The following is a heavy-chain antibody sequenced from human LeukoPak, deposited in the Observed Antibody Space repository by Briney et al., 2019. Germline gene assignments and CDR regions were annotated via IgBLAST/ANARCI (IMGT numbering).Heavy chain of an antibody. CDR2: IYHSGST. V-gene: IGHV4-4*02. CDR3: ARRDDAFDI. CDR1: GGSISSSNW. Sequence: PSETLSLTCAVSGGSISSSNWWSWVRQPPGKGLEWIGEIYHSGSTNYNPSLKSRVTISVDTPRNQFSLKVSSVTAADTAVYYCARRDDAFDIWGQGTMVTVSS. J-gene: IGHJ3*02.